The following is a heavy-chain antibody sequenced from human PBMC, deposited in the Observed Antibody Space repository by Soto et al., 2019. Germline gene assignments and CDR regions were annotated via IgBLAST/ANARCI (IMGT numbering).Heavy chain of an antibody. J-gene: IGHJ4*02. V-gene: IGHV1-69*10. D-gene: IGHD5-18*01. CDR1: GGTFSSYA. CDR3: ARAPPEYSYGYFDY. CDR2: IIPIFGIA. Sequence: ASVKVSCKASGGTFSSYAISWVRQAPGQGLEWMGGIIPIFGIANYAQKFQGRVTITADKSTSTAYMELSSLRSEDTAVYYCARAPPEYSYGYFDYWGQGTLVTVSS.